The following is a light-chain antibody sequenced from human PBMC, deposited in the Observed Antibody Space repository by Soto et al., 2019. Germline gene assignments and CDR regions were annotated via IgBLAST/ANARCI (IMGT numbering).Light chain of an antibody. CDR2: DAS. Sequence: EIVLTQSPGTLSLSPGERATLTCRASQSVSSSYLAWYQQKPGQAPRLLMYDASSRATGIPDRFSGGGSGTDFTLTISRLEPEDFAVYYCQQFGTSFPYTFGQGTKLDIK. CDR3: QQFGTSFPYT. CDR1: QSVSSSY. V-gene: IGKV3-20*01. J-gene: IGKJ2*01.